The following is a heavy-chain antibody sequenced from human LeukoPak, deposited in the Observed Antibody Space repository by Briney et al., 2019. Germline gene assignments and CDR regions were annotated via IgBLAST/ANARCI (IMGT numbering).Heavy chain of an antibody. D-gene: IGHD2-2*01. CDR2: IYYSEYT. CDR3: AIRGAVVPAAIIAFDI. V-gene: IGHV4-39*01. J-gene: IGHJ3*02. Sequence: SETLSLTCTVCGGSVSSTDYYWGWFRRRPGRGLEWIGSIYYSEYTYYNPSLKSRLTMSVDTSTNQFSLRLTSVTAADTAVYYCAIRGAVVPAAIIAFDIWGQGTMVTVSS. CDR1: GGSVSSTDYY.